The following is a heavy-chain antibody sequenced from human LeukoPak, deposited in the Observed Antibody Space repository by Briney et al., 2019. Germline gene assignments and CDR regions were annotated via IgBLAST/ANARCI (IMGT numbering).Heavy chain of an antibody. V-gene: IGHV4-39*07. J-gene: IGHJ4*02. Sequence: SETLSLTCTVSGGSISSSSYYWGWIRQPPGKGLEWIGSIYYSGSTYYNPSLKGRVTISVDTSKNQFSLKLSSVTAADTAVYYCAREGRDGNYFDYWGQGTLVTVSS. CDR1: GGSISSSSYY. CDR2: IYYSGST. D-gene: IGHD3-10*01. CDR3: AREGRDGNYFDY.